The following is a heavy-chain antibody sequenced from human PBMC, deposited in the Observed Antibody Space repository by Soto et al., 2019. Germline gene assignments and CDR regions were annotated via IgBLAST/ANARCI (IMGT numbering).Heavy chain of an antibody. CDR3: ARDISKDYGDYAGAGFDT. Sequence: QVQLQESGPGLVKPSQTLSLTCTVSGGSISSGDYHWSWIRQPPGKGLEWIGYIYYRGSTYYNPSLKSRVTISVDTSKIQFSLKLSSVTAADTAVYYCARDISKDYGDYAGAGFDTWGQGTMVTVSS. D-gene: IGHD4-17*01. V-gene: IGHV4-30-4*01. J-gene: IGHJ3*02. CDR1: GGSISSGDYH. CDR2: IYYRGST.